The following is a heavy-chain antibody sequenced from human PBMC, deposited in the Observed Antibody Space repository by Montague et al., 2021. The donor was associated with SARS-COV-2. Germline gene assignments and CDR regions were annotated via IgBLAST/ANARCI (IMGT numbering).Heavy chain of an antibody. D-gene: IGHD6-13*01. CDR2: TYYGSKWSY. V-gene: IGHV6-1*01. J-gene: IGHJ4*02. CDR1: GDSVFGLRAT. CDR3: SRDPRYSLSWSFDY. Sequence: CAISGDSVFGLRATSDWLTSSPSRRLDFLCRTYYGSKWSYDYAVSVKSRMTISPDTSQNQFSLQLSSVPPKDRAVYYCSRDPRYSLSWSFDYWGQGTLVTVSS.